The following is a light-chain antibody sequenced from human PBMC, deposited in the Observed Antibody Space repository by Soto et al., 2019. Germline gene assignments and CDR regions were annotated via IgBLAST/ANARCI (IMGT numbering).Light chain of an antibody. Sequence: ETVMTQSPATLSGSPGEIVTLSCRASQSVTNSYLVWYQQKPGQSPRLLIYGAYFRATGIPDRFSGSGPGTDFTLTISGLQSEDSAGYFCQQYNNWPFSFGQGTRLEI. J-gene: IGKJ5*01. V-gene: IGKV3D-15*01. CDR3: QQYNNWPFS. CDR1: QSVTNSY. CDR2: GAY.